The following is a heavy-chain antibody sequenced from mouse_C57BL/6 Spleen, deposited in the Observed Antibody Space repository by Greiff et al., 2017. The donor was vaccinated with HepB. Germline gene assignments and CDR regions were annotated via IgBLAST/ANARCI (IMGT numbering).Heavy chain of an antibody. J-gene: IGHJ1*03. V-gene: IGHV5-6*01. Sequence: EVHLVESGGDLVKPGGSLKLSCAASGFTFSSYGMSWVRQTPDKRLEWVATISSGGSYTYYPDSVKGRFTISRDNAKNTLYLQMSSLKSEDTAMYYCARDWDLLRWYFDVWGTGTTVTVSS. D-gene: IGHD4-1*01. CDR2: ISSGGSYT. CDR1: GFTFSSYG. CDR3: ARDWDLLRWYFDV.